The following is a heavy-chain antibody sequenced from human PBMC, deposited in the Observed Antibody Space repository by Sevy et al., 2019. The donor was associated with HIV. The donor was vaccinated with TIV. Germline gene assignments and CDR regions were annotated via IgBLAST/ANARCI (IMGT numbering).Heavy chain of an antibody. CDR3: ARSGGVTDYGMDV. Sequence: GGSLRLSCEASGFTFSSFEMNWVRQAPGKGLEWVLYISSSGSIISYADSVKGRFTISRDNAKSSLYLQMNSLGAEDTAVYYCARSGGVTDYGMDVWGQGTTVTVSS. CDR1: GFTFSSFE. CDR2: ISSSGSII. V-gene: IGHV3-48*03. D-gene: IGHD3-16*01. J-gene: IGHJ6*02.